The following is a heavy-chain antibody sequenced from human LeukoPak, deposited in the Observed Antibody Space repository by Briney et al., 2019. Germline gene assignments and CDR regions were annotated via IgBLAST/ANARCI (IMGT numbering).Heavy chain of an antibody. CDR1: GFAFSDYA. Sequence: PGGSLRLSCVASGFAFSDYAKNWVRQAPGKGLDWVALINPDGSITTYADSVKGRFTISRDNAKNTVYLQMNSLRGEDTAMYFCARGGDDYWGQGTLVIVSS. V-gene: IGHV3-74*01. CDR2: INPDGSIT. D-gene: IGHD2-21*01. CDR3: ARGGDDY. J-gene: IGHJ4*02.